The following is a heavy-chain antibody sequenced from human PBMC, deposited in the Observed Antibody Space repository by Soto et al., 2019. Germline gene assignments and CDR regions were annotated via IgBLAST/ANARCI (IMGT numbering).Heavy chain of an antibody. CDR2: FSGGSGTT. CDR1: GFSLSTYG. Sequence: EVQLLESGGGLVQPGGSLRLSCAASGFSLSTYGVTWVRQPPGKGLEWVSGFSGGSGTTHYADSVKGRFSITRDNSKNTAHLEMNSLRVEDTAIYYCAKWNGYGDYWGQGILVTVSS. CDR3: AKWNGYGDY. D-gene: IGHD1-1*01. J-gene: IGHJ4*02. V-gene: IGHV3-23*01.